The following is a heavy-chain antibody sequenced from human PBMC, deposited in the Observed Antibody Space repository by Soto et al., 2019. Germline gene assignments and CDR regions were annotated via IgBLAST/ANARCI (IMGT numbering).Heavy chain of an antibody. CDR3: ARAVAGGVYYYYGMDV. J-gene: IGHJ6*02. V-gene: IGHV1-69*12. D-gene: IGHD6-19*01. CDR2: IIPIFGTA. Sequence: QVLLVQSGAEVKKPGSSVKVSCKASGGTFSSYAINWVRQAPGQGLEWMGGIIPIFGTADYAQKFQGRVTITADESTSTAYMELSSLRSEDTAVYYCARAVAGGVYYYYGMDVWGQGTTVTVSS. CDR1: GGTFSSYA.